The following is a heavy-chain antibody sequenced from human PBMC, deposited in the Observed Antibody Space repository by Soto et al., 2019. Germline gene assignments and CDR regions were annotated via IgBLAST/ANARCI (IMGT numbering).Heavy chain of an antibody. D-gene: IGHD5-12*01. CDR3: ARDACRDGYNSDA. V-gene: IGHV3-48*02. Sequence: GGSLRLSCAASGFTFSAYSMNWVRQAPGKGLEWLSYIPTNGGNIYYADSVKGRFTISRDNAKNSLYLQMNSLRDEDTAVYYCARDACRDGYNSDAWGQGTLVTVSS. J-gene: IGHJ5*02. CDR2: IPTNGGNI. CDR1: GFTFSAYS.